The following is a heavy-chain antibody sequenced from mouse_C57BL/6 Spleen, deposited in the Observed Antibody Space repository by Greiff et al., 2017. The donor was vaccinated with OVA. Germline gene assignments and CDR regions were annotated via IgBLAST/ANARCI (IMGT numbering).Heavy chain of an antibody. D-gene: IGHD1-1*01. J-gene: IGHJ2*01. V-gene: IGHV1-54*01. CDR1: GYAFTNYL. CDR2: INPGSGGT. CDR3: ARLTTVAFDY. Sequence: VQLQQSGAELVRPGTSVKVSCKASGYAFTNYLIEWVKQRPGQGLEWIGVINPGSGGTNYNEKFKGKATLTADKSSSTAYMQLSSLTSVDSAVYFCARLTTVAFDYWGQGTTLTVSS.